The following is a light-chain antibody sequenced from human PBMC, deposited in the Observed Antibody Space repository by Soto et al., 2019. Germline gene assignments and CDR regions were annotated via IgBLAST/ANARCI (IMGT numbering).Light chain of an antibody. Sequence: IQMNQPPAAVSSYIGDRVTINRRASQEISPGLVWYQQKPRKAPKRLIYAASSLQSAGPSRFSGSGSGTDFTLTISSLQPEDFATYYCQQANSFPWGTFGQGTRLEIK. J-gene: IGKJ5*01. CDR3: QQANSFPWGT. CDR2: AAS. CDR1: QEISPG. V-gene: IGKV1-12*02.